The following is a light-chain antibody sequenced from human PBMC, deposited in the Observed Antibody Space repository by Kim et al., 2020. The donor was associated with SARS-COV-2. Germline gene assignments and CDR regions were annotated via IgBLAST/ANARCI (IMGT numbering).Light chain of an antibody. CDR3: QQYASSPYT. CDR2: GAS. CDR1: QGLSSNS. Sequence: LSPGERAALSCRASQGLSSNSLAWYQQQPGQAPRLLIYGASRRATDIPDRFSGSGSGTDFTLTISRLEPEDFAVYYCQQYASSPYTFGQGTKLEI. J-gene: IGKJ2*01. V-gene: IGKV3-20*01.